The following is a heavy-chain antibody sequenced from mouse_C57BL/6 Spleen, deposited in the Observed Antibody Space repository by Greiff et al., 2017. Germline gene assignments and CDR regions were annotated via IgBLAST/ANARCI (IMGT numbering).Heavy chain of an antibody. CDR2: IDPEDGDT. D-gene: IGHD1-1*01. CDR1: GFNIKDYY. V-gene: IGHV14-1*01. CDR3: TTWYYGSSYDDY. Sequence: EVKLMESGAELVRPGASVKLSCTASGFNIKDYYMHWVKQRPEQGLEWIGRIDPEDGDTEYAPKFQGKATMTADTSSNTAYLQLSSLTSEDTAVYYCTTWYYGSSYDDYWGQGTTLTVSS. J-gene: IGHJ2*01.